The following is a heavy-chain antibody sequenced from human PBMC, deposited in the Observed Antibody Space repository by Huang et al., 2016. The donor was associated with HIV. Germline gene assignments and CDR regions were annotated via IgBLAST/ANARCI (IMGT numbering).Heavy chain of an antibody. J-gene: IGHJ6*02. CDR2: FDFIGNT. CDR1: GTSMTSGTFY. CDR3: AREVRSVDTDRPDGYYYRGLDV. Sequence: QLRESGPGLVTPSETLSLTCSASGTSMTSGTFYWGWFRQPPGRGVEWGGRFDFIGNTYYNPALKSRVTISIDTANKQYSMRLTSVTAADTAVYFCAREVRSVDTDRPDGYYYRGLDVWGQGTTVIVSS. D-gene: IGHD2-2*03. V-gene: IGHV4-39*02.